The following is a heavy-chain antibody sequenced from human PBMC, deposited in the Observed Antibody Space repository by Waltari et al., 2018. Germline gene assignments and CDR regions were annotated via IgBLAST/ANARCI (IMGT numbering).Heavy chain of an antibody. D-gene: IGHD5-12*01. CDR2: LNSGGSST. V-gene: IGHV3-74*01. CDR1: GLPPTGHR. Sequence: EVQMVESEGGLVQPGGCRQLPLTAPGLPPTGHRKHRVPQAPRKGLVWVSRLNSGGSSTYYADSVKGRFTISRDNAKNTLYLQMNSLRAEDTAVYYCARGADGYGNFDYWGQGTLVTVSS. J-gene: IGHJ4*02. CDR3: ARGADGYGNFDY.